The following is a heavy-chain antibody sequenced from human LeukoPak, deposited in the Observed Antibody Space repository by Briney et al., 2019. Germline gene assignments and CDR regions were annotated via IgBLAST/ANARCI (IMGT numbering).Heavy chain of an antibody. CDR3: ARDPIAAAGDY. CDR1: GGSFSGYY. CDR2: INHSGST. V-gene: IGHV4-34*01. D-gene: IGHD6-13*01. J-gene: IGHJ4*02. Sequence: SETLSLTCAVYGGSFSGYYWSWIRQPPGKGLGWIGEINHSGSTNYNPSLKSRVTISVDTSKNQFSLKLSSVTAADTAVYYCARDPIAAAGDYWGQGTLVTVSS.